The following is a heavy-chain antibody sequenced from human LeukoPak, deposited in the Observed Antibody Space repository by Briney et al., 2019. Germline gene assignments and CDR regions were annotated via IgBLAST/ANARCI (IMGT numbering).Heavy chain of an antibody. CDR2: INPNSGGT. CDR3: ARDIVVVPAANPDNDAFDI. D-gene: IGHD2-2*01. J-gene: IGHJ3*02. Sequence: ASVKVSCKASGYTFTGYYMHWVRQAPGQGLEWMGWINPNSGGTNYAQKFQGRVTMTRDTSISTAYMELSRLRSDDTAVYYCARDIVVVPAANPDNDAFDIWGQGTMVTVSS. CDR1: GYTFTGYY. V-gene: IGHV1-2*02.